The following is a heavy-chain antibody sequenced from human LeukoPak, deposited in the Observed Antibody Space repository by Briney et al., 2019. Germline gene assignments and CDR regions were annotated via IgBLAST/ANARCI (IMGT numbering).Heavy chain of an antibody. Sequence: PGGSLRLSCAASGFTFSNYAMSWVRQMPGEGLEWMGIIYPGDSDTRYSPSFQGQVTISADTTISTAYLQWTSLKASDTAMYYCARSTGGTGPADYWGQGTLVTVSS. CDR3: ARSTGGTGPADY. J-gene: IGHJ4*02. V-gene: IGHV5-51*01. D-gene: IGHD2-8*02. CDR1: GFTFSNYA. CDR2: IYPGDSDT.